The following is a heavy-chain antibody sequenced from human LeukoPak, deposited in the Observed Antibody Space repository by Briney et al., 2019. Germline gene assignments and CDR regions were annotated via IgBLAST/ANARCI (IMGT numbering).Heavy chain of an antibody. CDR3: ARQPYCGGDCYFYDY. CDR2: IYSGGST. D-gene: IGHD2-21*02. Sequence: PGGSLRLSCAASGFTVSSNYMSWVRQAPGKGLEWVSVIYSGGSTYYADSVKGRFTISRDNSKNTLYLQMNSLRAEDTAVYYCARQPYCGGDCYFYDYWGQGTLVTVSS. CDR1: GFTVSSNY. J-gene: IGHJ4*02. V-gene: IGHV3-53*01.